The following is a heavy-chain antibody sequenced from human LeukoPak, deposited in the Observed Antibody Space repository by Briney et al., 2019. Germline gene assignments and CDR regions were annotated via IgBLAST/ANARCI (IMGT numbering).Heavy chain of an antibody. V-gene: IGHV3-30*18. CDR2: ISYDGSNK. CDR3: AKDFTVRGPNGMDV. Sequence: GGSLRLSCAASGFTFSSYGMHWVRQAPGKGLEWVAVISYDGSNKYYADSVKGRFTISRDNSKNTLYLQVNSLRAEDTAVYYCAKDFTVRGPNGMDVWAKGPRSPSPQ. J-gene: IGHJ6*04. CDR1: GFTFSSYG. D-gene: IGHD3-10*01.